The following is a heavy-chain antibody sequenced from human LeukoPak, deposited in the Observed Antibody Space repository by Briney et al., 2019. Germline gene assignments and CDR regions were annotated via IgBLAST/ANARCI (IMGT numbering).Heavy chain of an antibody. CDR1: GGSISSSSYY. D-gene: IGHD3-10*01. J-gene: IGHJ4*02. Sequence: PSETLSLTCTVSGGSISSSSYYWGWIRQPPGKGLEWIGSIYYSGSTYYNPSLKSRVTISVDTSRNQFSLKLSSVTAADTAVYYCAREKSMVRGVTDYWGQGTLVTVSS. CDR2: IYYSGST. CDR3: AREKSMVRGVTDY. V-gene: IGHV4-39*02.